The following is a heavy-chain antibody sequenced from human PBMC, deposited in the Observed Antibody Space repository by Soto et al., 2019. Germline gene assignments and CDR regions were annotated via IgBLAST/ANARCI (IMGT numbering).Heavy chain of an antibody. CDR2: IDWDDDK. CDR1: GFSLSTSGMC. CDR3: ARILRGISNFNYYYYGMDV. J-gene: IGHJ6*02. V-gene: IGHV2-70*01. D-gene: IGHD4-4*01. Sequence: SGPTLVNPTQTLTLTCTFSGFSLSTSGMCVSWIRQPPGKALEWLALIDWDDDKYYSTSLKTRLTISKDTSKNQVVLTMTNMDPVDTATYYCARILRGISNFNYYYYGMDVWGRGTTVTVSS.